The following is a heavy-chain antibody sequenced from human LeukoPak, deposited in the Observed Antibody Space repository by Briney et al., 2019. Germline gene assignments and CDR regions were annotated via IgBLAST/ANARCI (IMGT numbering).Heavy chain of an antibody. Sequence: GGSLRLSCAASGFTFSSYAMHWVRQAPGKGLEYVSAISSNGGSTYYANSVKGRFTISRDNSKNTLYLQMGSLRAEDTAVYYCARRMVATIDYYYYGMDVWGQGTTVTVSS. V-gene: IGHV3-64*01. CDR3: ARRMVATIDYYYYGMDV. D-gene: IGHD5-24*01. CDR2: ISSNGGST. J-gene: IGHJ6*02. CDR1: GFTFSSYA.